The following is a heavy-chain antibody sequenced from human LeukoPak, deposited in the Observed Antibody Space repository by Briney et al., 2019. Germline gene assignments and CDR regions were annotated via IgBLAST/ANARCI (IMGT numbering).Heavy chain of an antibody. CDR2: ISSSSSYT. Sequence: GGSLRLSCAASGFTFSDYYMSWIRQAPGKGLEWVSYISSSSSYTNYADPVKGRFTIPRDNAKNSLYLQMNSLRAEDTAVYYCARERIAAAGTPFDYWGQGTLVTVSS. CDR1: GFTFSDYY. CDR3: ARERIAAAGTPFDY. J-gene: IGHJ4*02. D-gene: IGHD6-13*01. V-gene: IGHV3-11*06.